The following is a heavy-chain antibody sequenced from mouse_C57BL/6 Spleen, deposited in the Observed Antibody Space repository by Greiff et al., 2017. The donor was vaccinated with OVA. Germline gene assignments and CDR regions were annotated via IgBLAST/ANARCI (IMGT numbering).Heavy chain of an antibody. V-gene: IGHV1-81*01. CDR3: ARLTTVVASRDY. J-gene: IGHJ2*01. D-gene: IGHD1-1*01. Sequence: VKLQESGAELARPGASVKLSCKASGYTFTSYGISWVKQRTGQGLEWIGEIYPRSGNTYYNEKFKGKATLTADKSSSTAYMELRSLTSEDSAVYFCARLTTVVASRDYWGQGTTLTVSS. CDR2: IYPRSGNT. CDR1: GYTFTSYG.